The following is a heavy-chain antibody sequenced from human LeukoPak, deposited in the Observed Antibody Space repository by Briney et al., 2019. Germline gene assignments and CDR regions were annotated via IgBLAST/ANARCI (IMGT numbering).Heavy chain of an antibody. CDR2: IYSGGST. J-gene: IGHJ4*02. CDR1: GFTVSSNY. CDR3: ARSPTGPTDY. D-gene: IGHD1-7*01. V-gene: IGHV3-53*01. Sequence: GGSLRLSCAASGFTVSSNYMSWVRQAPGKGLEWVSVIYSGGSTYYADSVKGRFTISRDNSKNPLYLQMNSLRAEDTAVYYCARSPTGPTDYWGQGTLVTVSS.